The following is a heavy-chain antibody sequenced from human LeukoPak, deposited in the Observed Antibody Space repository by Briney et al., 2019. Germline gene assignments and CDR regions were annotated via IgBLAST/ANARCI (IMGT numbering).Heavy chain of an antibody. CDR3: ASERLTTPLPGY. CDR2: IYPVESDT. D-gene: IGHD1-1*01. Sequence: GXVRXXXGXXXXXXXIIYPVESDTKSSPSVEGRVTISADKSISTAYLQWSSLKASDTAMYYCASERLTTPLPGYWGQGTLVTVSS. V-gene: IGHV5-51*01. J-gene: IGHJ4*02.